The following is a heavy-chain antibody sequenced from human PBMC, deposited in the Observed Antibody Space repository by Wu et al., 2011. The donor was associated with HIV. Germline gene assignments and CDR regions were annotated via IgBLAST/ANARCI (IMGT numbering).Heavy chain of an antibody. CDR1: GGAFSNYA. Sequence: QVQLVQSGAEVRKPGSSVKVSCKASGGAFSNYAISWVRQAPGQGLEWMGWINPNSGDTNYAQKFQGRVTMTRDTSISTAYMELSRLRSDDTAVYYCARGHVITMIVGPGYWYFDLWGRGTLVTVSS. CDR2: INPNSGDT. V-gene: IGHV1-2*02. CDR3: ARGHVITMIVGPGYWYFDL. J-gene: IGHJ2*01. D-gene: IGHD3-22*01.